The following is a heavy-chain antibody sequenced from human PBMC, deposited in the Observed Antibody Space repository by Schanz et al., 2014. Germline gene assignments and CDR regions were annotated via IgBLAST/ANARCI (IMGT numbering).Heavy chain of an antibody. V-gene: IGHV4-39*07. D-gene: IGHD3-16*01. CDR1: GGSISSSSYF. J-gene: IGHJ6*02. Sequence: QLQLQESGPGLVKPSETLSLTCTVSGGSISSSSYFWGWIRQPPGKGLEWSGSIYYSGSSYYNPSIESRVSISVDAPNNQCSTRLSSVTAADTAVYYCARHGGIPYYPMDVWGQGTTVTVSS. CDR2: IYYSGSS. CDR3: ARHGGIPYYPMDV.